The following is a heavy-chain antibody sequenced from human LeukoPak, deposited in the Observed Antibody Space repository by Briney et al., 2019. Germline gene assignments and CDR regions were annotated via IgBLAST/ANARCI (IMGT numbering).Heavy chain of an antibody. V-gene: IGHV3-7*01. CDR2: IKQDGGEK. CDR3: AREGGELLNY. J-gene: IGHJ4*02. D-gene: IGHD1-26*01. CDR1: GFTFGTYW. Sequence: GGSLRLSCAASGFTFGTYWMSWVRQAPGKGLEWVANIKQDGGEKYYVDSVKGRFTISRDNAKNSLHLQMSSLRAEDTAVYYCAREGGELLNYWGQGTLVTVSS.